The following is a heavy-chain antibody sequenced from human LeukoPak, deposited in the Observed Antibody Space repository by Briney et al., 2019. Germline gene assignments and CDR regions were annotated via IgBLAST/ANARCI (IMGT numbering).Heavy chain of an antibody. Sequence: PGGSLRLSCAASGFTFSSYAMSWVRQAPGKGLEWVSAISGSGGSTYYADSVKGRFTISRDNSKNTLYLQMNSLRAEDTAVYYCAKAQWRTGTTRPFDYWGQGTLVTVSS. J-gene: IGHJ4*02. D-gene: IGHD1/OR15-1a*01. CDR3: AKAQWRTGTTRPFDY. CDR2: ISGSGGST. CDR1: GFTFSSYA. V-gene: IGHV3-23*01.